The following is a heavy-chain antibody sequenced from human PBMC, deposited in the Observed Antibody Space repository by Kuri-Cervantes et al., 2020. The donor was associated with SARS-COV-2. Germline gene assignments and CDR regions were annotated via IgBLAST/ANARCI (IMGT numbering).Heavy chain of an antibody. V-gene: IGHV4-38-2*02. J-gene: IGHJ4*02. CDR3: ARVGEGVAGTGNFDY. D-gene: IGHD6-19*01. CDR2: TYHTGTT. Sequence: GSLRLSCTVSNSSFSSSYYWGWIRQPPGKGLERLGTTYHTGTTYYSPSLTSRVTISVDTSKNQLSLKLSSVTAADTAVYYCARVGEGVAGTGNFDYWGQGTLVTVSS. CDR1: NSSFSSSYY.